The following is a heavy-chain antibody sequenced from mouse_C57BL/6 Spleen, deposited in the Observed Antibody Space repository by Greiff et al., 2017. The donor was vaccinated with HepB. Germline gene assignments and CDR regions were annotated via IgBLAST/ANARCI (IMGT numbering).Heavy chain of an antibody. CDR3: AKIYYSNSFAD. Sequence: EVKLVESGGGLVKPGGSLKLSCAASGFTFSDYGMHWVRQAPEKGLEWVAYISSGSSTIYYADTVKGRFTFSRDNAKNTLFLQMSSLRSEDTAMYYCAKIYYSNSFADWGQGTLVTVSA. J-gene: IGHJ3*01. V-gene: IGHV5-17*01. CDR1: GFTFSDYG. D-gene: IGHD2-5*01. CDR2: ISSGSSTI.